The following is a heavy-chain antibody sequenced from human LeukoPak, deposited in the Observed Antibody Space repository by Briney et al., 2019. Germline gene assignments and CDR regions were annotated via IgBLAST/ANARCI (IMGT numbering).Heavy chain of an antibody. CDR3: ARDRLLYPFDY. D-gene: IGHD2-2*02. Sequence: GGSLRLSCAASGFTFTTYSMNWVRQAPGKGLGWVSFISSSSSYIYYADSVKGRFTISRDNAKNSLYLQMNSLRAEDTAVYYCARDRLLYPFDYWGQGTLVTVSS. CDR2: ISSSSSYI. CDR1: GFTFTTYS. J-gene: IGHJ4*02. V-gene: IGHV3-21*04.